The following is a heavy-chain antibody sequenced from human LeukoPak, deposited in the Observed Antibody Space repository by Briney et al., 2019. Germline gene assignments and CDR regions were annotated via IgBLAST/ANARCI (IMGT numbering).Heavy chain of an antibody. J-gene: IGHJ1*01. V-gene: IGHV3-30-3*01. D-gene: IGHD2-2*01. CDR1: GFTFSSYA. CDR2: ISYDGSNK. Sequence: PGGSLRLSCAASGFTFSSYAMHWVRQAPGKGLEWVAVISYDGSNKYYADSVKGRFTISGDNSKNTLYLQMNSLRAEDTAVYYCARGDVVVPAAIGLTVQHWGQGTLVTVSS. CDR3: ARGDVVVPAAIGLTVQH.